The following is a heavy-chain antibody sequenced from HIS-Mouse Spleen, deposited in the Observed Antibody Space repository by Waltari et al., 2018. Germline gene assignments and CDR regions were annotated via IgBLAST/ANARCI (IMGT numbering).Heavy chain of an antibody. CDR2: ISDDGSNK. CDR1: GFTFSSYG. V-gene: IGHV3-30*18. J-gene: IGHJ4*02. CDR3: AKDKHHAFDY. Sequence: QVQLVESGGGVVQPGRSRRLSCAASGFTFSSYGMHCVRQAPGKGLEWVAVISDDGSNKYYADSVKGRFTISRDNSKNTLYLQMNSLRAEDTAVYYCAKDKHHAFDYWGQGTLVTVSS.